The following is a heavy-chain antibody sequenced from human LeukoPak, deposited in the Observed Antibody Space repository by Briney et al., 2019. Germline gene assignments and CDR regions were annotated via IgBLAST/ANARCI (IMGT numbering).Heavy chain of an antibody. CDR3: AREVSSPHDAFDI. Sequence: PGGSLRLSCAASGFTFSSYGMSWVRQAPGKGLEWVSAISGSGGSTYYADSVKGRFTISRDNAKNSLYLQMNGLRAEDTAVYYCAREVSSPHDAFDIWGQGTMVTVSS. CDR2: ISGSGGST. V-gene: IGHV3-23*01. CDR1: GFTFSSYG. D-gene: IGHD5/OR15-5a*01. J-gene: IGHJ3*02.